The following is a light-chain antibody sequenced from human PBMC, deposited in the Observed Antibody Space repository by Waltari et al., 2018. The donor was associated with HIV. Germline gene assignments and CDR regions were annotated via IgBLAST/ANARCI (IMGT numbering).Light chain of an antibody. CDR3: QTYDSSLSGSVV. CDR2: GN. CDR1: SSNIGARFD. J-gene: IGLJ2*01. Sequence: QSVLTQPPSVSGAPGQTVTISCTGSSSNIGARFDVHWYQQIPGTAPKLLMYGNNRAPGVSDRFSGSKSGTRASLAISGLQAEDEADYYCQTYDSSLSGSVVFGGGTKLTVL. V-gene: IGLV1-40*01.